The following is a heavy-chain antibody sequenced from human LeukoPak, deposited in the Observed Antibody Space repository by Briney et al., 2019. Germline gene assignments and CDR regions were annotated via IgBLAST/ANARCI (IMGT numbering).Heavy chain of an antibody. D-gene: IGHD2-2*01. CDR1: GGSISSGGYY. CDR2: IYYSGST. V-gene: IGHV4-31*03. Sequence: SETLSLTCTVSGGSISSGGYYWSWIRQHPGKGLEWIGYIYYSGSTYYNPSLKSRVTISVYTSKNQFSLKLSSVTAADTAVYYCARGVVPAAQNYYFDYWGQGTLVTVSS. J-gene: IGHJ4*02. CDR3: ARGVVPAAQNYYFDY.